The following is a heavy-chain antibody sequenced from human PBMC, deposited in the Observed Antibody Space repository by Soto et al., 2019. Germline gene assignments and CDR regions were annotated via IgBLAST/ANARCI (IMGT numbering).Heavy chain of an antibody. CDR3: ATTIPGDWYFDL. V-gene: IGHV1-46*03. D-gene: IGHD3-10*01. Sequence: QVQLVQSGAEVKKPGASVKVSCKASGYTFTSYYMHWVRQAPGQGLEWMGIINPSGGSTSYAQKFQGRVTMTRDSSTSTVYMELSSLRSEDTAVYYCATTIPGDWYFDLWGRGTLVPVSS. CDR2: INPSGGST. J-gene: IGHJ2*01. CDR1: GYTFTSYY.